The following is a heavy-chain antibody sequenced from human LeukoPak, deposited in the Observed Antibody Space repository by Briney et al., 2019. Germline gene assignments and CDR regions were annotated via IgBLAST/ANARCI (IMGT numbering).Heavy chain of an antibody. Sequence: SETLSLTCTVSGGSISSGSYYWSWIRQPAGKGLEWIGRIYTSGSTNYNPSLKSRVTISVDTSKNQFSLKLSSVTAADTAVYYCASTIAAAHSENFDYWGQGTLVTVSS. D-gene: IGHD6-13*01. CDR3: ASTIAAAHSENFDY. CDR1: GGSISSGSYY. CDR2: IYTSGST. V-gene: IGHV4-61*02. J-gene: IGHJ4*02.